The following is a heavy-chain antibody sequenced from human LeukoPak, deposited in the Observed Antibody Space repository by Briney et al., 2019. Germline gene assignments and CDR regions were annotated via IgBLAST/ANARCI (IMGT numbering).Heavy chain of an antibody. V-gene: IGHV3-23*01. D-gene: IGHD2-2*01. CDR1: GFTFSSYA. Sequence: GGSLRLSCVASGFTFSSYAMSWVRQAPGKGLEWVSAISGSGGSTYYADSVKGRFTISRDNSKNTLYLQMNSLRAEDTAVYYCAKGFVVVPAATLDAFDIWGQGTMVTVSS. CDR2: ISGSGGST. CDR3: AKGFVVVPAATLDAFDI. J-gene: IGHJ3*02.